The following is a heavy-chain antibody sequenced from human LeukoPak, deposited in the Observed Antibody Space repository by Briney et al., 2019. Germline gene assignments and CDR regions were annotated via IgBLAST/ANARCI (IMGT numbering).Heavy chain of an antibody. V-gene: IGHV4-59*01. Sequence: PSETLSLTCTVSGGPISSYYWSWIRQPPGKGLEWIGYIYYSGSTNYNPSLKSRVTISVDTSKNQFSLKLSSVTAADTAVYYCARDARYCSGGSCSRTGPFQHWGQGTLVTVSS. J-gene: IGHJ1*01. D-gene: IGHD2-15*01. CDR2: IYYSGST. CDR3: ARDARYCSGGSCSRTGPFQH. CDR1: GGPISSYY.